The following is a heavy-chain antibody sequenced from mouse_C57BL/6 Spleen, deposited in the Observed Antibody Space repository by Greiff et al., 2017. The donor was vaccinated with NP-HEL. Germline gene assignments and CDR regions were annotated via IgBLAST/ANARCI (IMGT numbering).Heavy chain of an antibody. CDR1: GFTFSSYA. CDR3: AIYGNFYAMDY. D-gene: IGHD2-1*01. J-gene: IGHJ4*01. V-gene: IGHV5-4*01. CDR2: ISDGGSYT. Sequence: DVHLVESGGGLVKPGGSLKLSCAASGFTFSSYAMSWVRQTPEKRLEWVATISDGGSYTYYPDNVKGRFTISRDNAKNNLYLQMSHLKSEDTAMYYCAIYGNFYAMDYWGQGTSVTVSS.